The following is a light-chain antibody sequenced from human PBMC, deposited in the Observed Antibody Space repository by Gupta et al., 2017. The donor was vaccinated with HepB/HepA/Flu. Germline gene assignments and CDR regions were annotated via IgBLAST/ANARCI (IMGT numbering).Light chain of an antibody. CDR2: APS. V-gene: IGKV1-39*01. CDR3: LKTCESWHS. Sequence: IKMHPSPSSLSASVGDRVTITCRASQSISSYLNWYQQKTGKAPELRIYAPSTLQTGVPSRCSGSGAGTDGTRTVSSLKPEEGATAYYLKTCESWHSFGEGTKVEIK. CDR1: QSISSY. J-gene: IGKJ2*03.